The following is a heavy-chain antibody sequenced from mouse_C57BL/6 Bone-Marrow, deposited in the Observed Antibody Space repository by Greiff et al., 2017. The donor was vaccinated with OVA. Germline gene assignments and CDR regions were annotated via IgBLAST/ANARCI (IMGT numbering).Heavy chain of an antibody. V-gene: IGHV1-31*01. J-gene: IGHJ2*01. CDR3: ARGTGFDY. CDR2: IYPYIGVS. Sequence: EVKLMEPGPELVKPGASVKISCKASGYSFTGYYMHWVKQSHGNILDWIGFIYPYIGVSSYNQKFKGKATLTVDKSSSTAYMELRSLTSEDAAVYDCARGTGFDYWGQGTTLTVSS. CDR1: GYSFTGYY. D-gene: IGHD3-3*01.